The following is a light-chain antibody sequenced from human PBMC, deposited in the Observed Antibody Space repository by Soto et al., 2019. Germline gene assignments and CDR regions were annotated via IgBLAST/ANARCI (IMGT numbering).Light chain of an antibody. CDR2: EAY. CDR3: QQYGGPPLT. V-gene: IGKV3-20*01. Sequence: EIVLTQSPATLSLSPGERATLSCRASQSVSSHLTWYQQKPGQAPRLLIYEAYTRATGISDRFSGGGSGTDFTLTISRLEPEDFAVYYCQQYGGPPLTFGGGTRVEIK. J-gene: IGKJ4*01. CDR1: QSVSSH.